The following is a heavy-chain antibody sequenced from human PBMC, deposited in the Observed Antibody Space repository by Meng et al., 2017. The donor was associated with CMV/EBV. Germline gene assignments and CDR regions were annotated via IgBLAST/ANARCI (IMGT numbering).Heavy chain of an antibody. D-gene: IGHD4-17*01. CDR1: SGSISSYY. Sequence: SGPGLVKPSEARSLTCTVCSGSISSYYWGGIRQPAGNGREWLGRIYTRGSTNYTPSLKSRVTMSVDTSKNQFSLKLCSVTAADTAVYYCARGPEVDYGDYVGLDYWGQGTLVTVSS. V-gene: IGHV4-4*07. J-gene: IGHJ4*02. CDR2: IYTRGST. CDR3: ARGPEVDYGDYVGLDY.